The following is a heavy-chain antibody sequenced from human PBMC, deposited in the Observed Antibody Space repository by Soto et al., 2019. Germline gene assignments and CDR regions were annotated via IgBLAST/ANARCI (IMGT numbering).Heavy chain of an antibody. D-gene: IGHD2-8*01. V-gene: IGHV3-33*01. J-gene: IGHJ4*02. CDR1: GFTFSSYG. CDR2: IWYDGSNK. CDR3: AGGRILYSNFDY. Sequence: QVQLVESGGGVVQPGRSLRLSCAASGFTFSSYGMHWVRQAPGKGLEWVAVIWYDGSNKYYADSVKGRFTISRDNSKNTLYLQMNSLRAEDTAVYYCAGGRILYSNFDYWGQGTLVTVSS.